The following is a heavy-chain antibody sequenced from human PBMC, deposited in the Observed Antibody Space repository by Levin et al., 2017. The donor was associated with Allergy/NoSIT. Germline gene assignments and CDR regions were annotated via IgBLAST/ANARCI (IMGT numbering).Heavy chain of an antibody. D-gene: IGHD6-19*01. V-gene: IGHV1-2*02. Sequence: PGGSLRLSCKASGYTFTGYYMHWVRQAPGQGLEWMGWINPNSGGTNYAQKFQGRVTMTRDTSISTAYMELSRLRSDDTAVYYCAREIVRSGAVAGTPPGYWGQGTLVTVSS. CDR2: INPNSGGT. CDR3: AREIVRSGAVAGTPPGY. J-gene: IGHJ4*02. CDR1: GYTFTGYY.